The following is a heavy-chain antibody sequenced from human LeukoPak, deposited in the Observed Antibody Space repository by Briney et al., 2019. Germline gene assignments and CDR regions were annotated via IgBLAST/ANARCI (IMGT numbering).Heavy chain of an antibody. D-gene: IGHD6-13*01. CDR1: GYSFTNYA. J-gene: IGHJ4*02. Sequence: ASVKVSCKASGYSFTNYAIHWVRQAPGQRLEWMGWLNAGNGDTKYSQEFQGRVTITRDTSASTAYMELSSLRSEDTAVYYCAFRIAAAGFIDYWGQGTLVTVSS. CDR3: AFRIAAAGFIDY. CDR2: LNAGNGDT. V-gene: IGHV1-3*03.